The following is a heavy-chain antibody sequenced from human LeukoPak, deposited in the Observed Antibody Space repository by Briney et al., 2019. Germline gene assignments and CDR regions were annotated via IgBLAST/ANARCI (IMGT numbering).Heavy chain of an antibody. CDR3: ARTKWRSSGYVDY. D-gene: IGHD2-15*01. J-gene: IGHJ4*02. CDR2: IKQDGSEK. Sequence: GGSLRLSCAASGFTSSSYWMSWVRQAPGKGLEWVANIKQDGSEKYYVDSVKGRFTISRDNAKNSLYLQMNSLRAEDTAVYYCARTKWRSSGYVDYWGQGTLVTVSS. CDR1: GFTSSSYW. V-gene: IGHV3-7*01.